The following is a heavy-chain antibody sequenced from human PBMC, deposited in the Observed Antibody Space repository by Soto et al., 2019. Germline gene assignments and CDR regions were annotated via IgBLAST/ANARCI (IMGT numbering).Heavy chain of an antibody. CDR1: GYSFTSHY. V-gene: IGHV1-46*01. CDR2: IYPGGVNI. CDR3: ARDPQIFDH. Sequence: ASVKVSCKAIGYSFTSHYMHWVRQAPGQGLEWMGTIYPGGVNIGYAQKFQGRVTMTTDTSTSTAYMELRSLRSDDTAVYYCARDPQIFDHWGQGTLVTVSS. J-gene: IGHJ4*02.